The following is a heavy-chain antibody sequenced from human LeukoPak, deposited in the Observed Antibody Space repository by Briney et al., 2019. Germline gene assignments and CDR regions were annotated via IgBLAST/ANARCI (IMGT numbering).Heavy chain of an antibody. V-gene: IGHV1-46*01. CDR1: GYSLTNCY. Sequence: ASVKVSCKAFGYSLTNCYVHWVRQAPGQGLEWMGEINPSGGSTSYAQKFQGRITVTRDTYTNTVYMDLSSLRSEDTATYYCARGAPTTRIGAGRFDYWGQGSLLTVAS. D-gene: IGHD5-12*01. CDR3: ARGAPTTRIGAGRFDY. CDR2: INPSGGST. J-gene: IGHJ4*02.